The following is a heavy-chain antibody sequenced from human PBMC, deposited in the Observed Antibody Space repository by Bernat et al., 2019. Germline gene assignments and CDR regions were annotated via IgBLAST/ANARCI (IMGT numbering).Heavy chain of an antibody. J-gene: IGHJ3*02. CDR1: GGSISSGGYY. CDR3: ARGRGSWYNGWDAFDI. Sequence: QVQLQESGPGLVKPSQTLSLTCTVSGGSISSGGYYWSWIRQHPGKGLEWIGYIYYSGSTYYNPSLKSLVTISVDTSKNQFSLKLSSVTAADTAVYYCARGRGSWYNGWDAFDIWGQGTMVTVSS. D-gene: IGHD6-13*01. CDR2: IYYSGST. V-gene: IGHV4-31*01.